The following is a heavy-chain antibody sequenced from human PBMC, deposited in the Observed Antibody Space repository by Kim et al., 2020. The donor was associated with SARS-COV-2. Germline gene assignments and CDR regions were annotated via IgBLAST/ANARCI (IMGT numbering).Heavy chain of an antibody. CDR1: GGSISSSGYY. CDR3: VRDGGNWNVDY. D-gene: IGHD1-1*01. CDR2: VSYSGST. V-gene: IGHV4-39*07. Sequence: SETLSLTCIVSGGSISSSGYYWGWIRQSPGKELEWIGSVSYSGSTSYNPSLQSRVAISADTSNNQFSLKLSAVTAADTALYYCVRDGGNWNVDYWGQGTL. J-gene: IGHJ4*02.